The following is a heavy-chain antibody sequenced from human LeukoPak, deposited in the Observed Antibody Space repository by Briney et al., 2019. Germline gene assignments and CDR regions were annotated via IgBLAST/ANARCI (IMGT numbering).Heavy chain of an antibody. V-gene: IGHV3-48*03. CDR3: ARDQGAYTYGRHYFYCGMDV. Sequence: PGGSLRLSCAASGFSFSSYEMNCVRQAPGKGLEWVSYISSSGSSIYNADSVKGRFTISRDNAKNSLYLQMSSLRAEDTAVYFCARDQGAYTYGRHYFYCGMDVWGQGTTVTVSS. D-gene: IGHD5-18*01. J-gene: IGHJ6*02. CDR1: GFSFSSYE. CDR2: ISSSGSSI.